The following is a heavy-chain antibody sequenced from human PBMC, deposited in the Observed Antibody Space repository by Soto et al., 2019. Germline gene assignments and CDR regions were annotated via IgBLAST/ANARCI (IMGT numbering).Heavy chain of an antibody. CDR3: ARSDWLLFPSSDAFDI. CDR1: GYSFTNYW. V-gene: IGHV5-51*01. D-gene: IGHD3-9*01. Sequence: GESLNISCKASGYSFTNYWIGWVRQMPGKGLEWMGIIYPGDSDTRYSPSFQGQVTISADKSISTAYLQWSSLKASDTAMYYCARSDWLLFPSSDAFDIWGQGTMVTVSS. CDR2: IYPGDSDT. J-gene: IGHJ3*02.